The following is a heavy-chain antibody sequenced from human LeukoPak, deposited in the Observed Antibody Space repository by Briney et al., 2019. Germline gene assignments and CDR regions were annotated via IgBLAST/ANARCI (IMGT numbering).Heavy chain of an antibody. V-gene: IGHV3-23*01. Sequence: PGGSLRLSCAASGFTFSSYAMSWVRQAPGKGLEWVSAISGSGGSTYYADSVKGRFTISRDNAKNSLYLQMNSLRAEDTAVYYCAREQSAAAAGYFDYWGQGTLVTVSS. CDR2: ISGSGGST. CDR3: AREQSAAAAGYFDY. D-gene: IGHD6-13*01. CDR1: GFTFSSYA. J-gene: IGHJ4*02.